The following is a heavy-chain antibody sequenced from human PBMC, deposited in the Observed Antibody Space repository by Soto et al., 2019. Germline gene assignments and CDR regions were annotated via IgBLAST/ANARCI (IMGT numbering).Heavy chain of an antibody. V-gene: IGHV1-46*01. Sequence: ASVKVSCKASGYTFTSYGISWVRQAPGQGLEWMGWINPSGGSTSYAQKFQGRVTMTRDTSTSTVYMELNSLRAEDTAVYYCARGFPLWFDPWGQGTLVTVSS. CDR1: GYTFTSYG. J-gene: IGHJ5*02. CDR3: ARGFPLWFDP. CDR2: INPSGGST. D-gene: IGHD3-16*02.